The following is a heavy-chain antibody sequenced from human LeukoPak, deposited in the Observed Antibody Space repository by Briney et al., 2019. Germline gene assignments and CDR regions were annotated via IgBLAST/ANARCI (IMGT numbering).Heavy chain of an antibody. D-gene: IGHD3-22*01. CDR3: ARHRGEYYYDSSGYRTGYYYYGMDV. CDR2: IYYSGST. CDR1: GGSISSSSYY. V-gene: IGHV4-39*01. Sequence: PSETLSLTCTVSGGSISSSSYYWGWIRQPPGKGLEWIGGIYYSGSTYYNPSLKSRVTISVDTSKNQFSLKLSSVTAADTAVYYCARHRGEYYYDSSGYRTGYYYYGMDVWGQGTTVTVSS. J-gene: IGHJ6*02.